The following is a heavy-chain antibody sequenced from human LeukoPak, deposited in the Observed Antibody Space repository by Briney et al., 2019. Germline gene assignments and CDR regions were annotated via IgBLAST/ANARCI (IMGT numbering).Heavy chain of an antibody. Sequence: GASVKVSCKASGYTFTSYAMHWVRQAPGQRLEWMGWINAGNGNTKYSQKLQGRVTMTTDTSTSTAYMELRSLRSDDTAVYYCARGAQWELLVGFRSSWFDPWGQGTLVTVSS. V-gene: IGHV1-3*01. CDR3: ARGAQWELLVGFRSSWFDP. CDR2: INAGNGNT. CDR1: GYTFTSYA. J-gene: IGHJ5*02. D-gene: IGHD1-26*01.